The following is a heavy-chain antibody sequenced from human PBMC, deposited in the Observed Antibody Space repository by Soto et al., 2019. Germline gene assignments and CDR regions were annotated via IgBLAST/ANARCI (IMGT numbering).Heavy chain of an antibody. V-gene: IGHV1-69*13. CDR1: GGTFSSYA. J-gene: IGHJ3*02. D-gene: IGHD3-22*01. CDR2: IIPIFGTA. CDR3: ARDDYYDSSGYYSTNAFDI. Sequence: ASVKVSCKASGGTFSSYAISWVRQAPGQGLEWMGGIIPIFGTANYAQKFQGRVTITADESTSTAYMELSSLRSEDTAVYYCARDDYYDSSGYYSTNAFDICDQGSMVTVSS.